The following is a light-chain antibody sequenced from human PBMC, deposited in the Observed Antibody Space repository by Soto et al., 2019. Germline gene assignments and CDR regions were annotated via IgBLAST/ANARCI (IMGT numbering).Light chain of an antibody. CDR3: QQYGSSPWT. CDR2: GAS. J-gene: IGKJ1*01. CDR1: QSVSSSY. V-gene: IGKV3-20*01. Sequence: EIVLTQSPGTLSLSPGERATLSCRASQSVSSSYLAWYQQKPGQAPRLLIYGASSRATGIPDRFSGSGSGTDFTITISRLAPEDFAVYYCQQYGSSPWTVGQGTKVEIK.